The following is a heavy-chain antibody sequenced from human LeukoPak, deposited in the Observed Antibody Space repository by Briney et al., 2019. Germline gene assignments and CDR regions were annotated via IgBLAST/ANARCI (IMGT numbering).Heavy chain of an antibody. J-gene: IGHJ5*02. V-gene: IGHV1-18*04. D-gene: IGHD3-10*01. CDR3: ARAMYYGSGSYYRPDWFDP. Sequence: ASVKVSCKASGYTFTSYGISWVRQAPGQGLEWMGWISAYNGNTNYAQKLQGRVTITTDTSTSTAYMELRSLRSDDTAVYYCARAMYYGSGSYYRPDWFDPWGQGTLVTVSS. CDR1: GYTFTSYG. CDR2: ISAYNGNT.